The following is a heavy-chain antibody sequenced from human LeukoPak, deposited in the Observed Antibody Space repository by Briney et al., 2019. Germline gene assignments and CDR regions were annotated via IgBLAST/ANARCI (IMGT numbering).Heavy chain of an antibody. CDR3: AREGSSWYFYYYYYYGMDV. D-gene: IGHD6-13*01. CDR1: GYTFTSYG. CDR2: ISAYNGNT. V-gene: IGHV1-18*01. Sequence: VASVKVSCKASGYTFTSYGISWVRQAPGQGLEWMGWISAYNGNTNYAQKLQGRVTMTTDTSTSTAYMELRSLRSDDTAVYYCAREGSSWYFYYYYYYGMDVWGQGTTVTVSS. J-gene: IGHJ6*02.